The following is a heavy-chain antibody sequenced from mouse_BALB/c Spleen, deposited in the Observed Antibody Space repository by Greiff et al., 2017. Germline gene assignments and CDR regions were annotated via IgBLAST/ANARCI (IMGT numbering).Heavy chain of an antibody. CDR2: ISYSGST. Sequence: EVMLVESGPSLVKPSQTLSLTCSVTGDSFTSGYWNWIRKFPGNKLEYMGYISYSGSTYYNPSLKSRISITRDTSKNQYYLQLNSVTTEDTATYYCARDPPYYGNFDVWGAGTTVTVSS. CDR1: GDSFTSGY. J-gene: IGHJ1*01. CDR3: ARDPPYYGNFDV. V-gene: IGHV3-8*02. D-gene: IGHD1-1*02.